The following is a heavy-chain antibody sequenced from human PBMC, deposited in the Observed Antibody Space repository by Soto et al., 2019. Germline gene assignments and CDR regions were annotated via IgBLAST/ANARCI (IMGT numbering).Heavy chain of an antibody. J-gene: IGHJ4*02. Sequence: GGSLRLSCAASGLTFSSYAMHLVRQAPGKGLEWVAIISYDGSNKYYADSVKGRFTISRDNSKNTLYLQMNSLRAEDTAVYYCARELERLFDYWGQGTLVTVSS. D-gene: IGHD1-1*01. CDR1: GLTFSSYA. CDR2: ISYDGSNK. CDR3: ARELERLFDY. V-gene: IGHV3-30-3*01.